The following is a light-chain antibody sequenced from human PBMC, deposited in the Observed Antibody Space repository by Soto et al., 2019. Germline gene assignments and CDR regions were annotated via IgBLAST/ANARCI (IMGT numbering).Light chain of an antibody. Sequence: ERVMTQSPDTLSVSPGEKATLSCRASQSVGTNLAWYQQKPGQAPRLVISGASTRATGVPARFSGSGSATDFALSISGLQSEDFAVYYCQQYDDWPLTFGGGTRVEIK. CDR3: QQYDDWPLT. V-gene: IGKV3-15*01. CDR1: QSVGTN. CDR2: GAS. J-gene: IGKJ4*01.